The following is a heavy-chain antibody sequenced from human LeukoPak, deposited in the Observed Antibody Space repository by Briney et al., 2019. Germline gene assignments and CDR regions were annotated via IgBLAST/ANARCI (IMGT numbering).Heavy chain of an antibody. CDR2: INPNSGGT. V-gene: IGHV1-2*02. D-gene: IGHD3-10*01. Sequence: ASVKVSCKXSGYTFTGHYMHWVRQAPRQGLEWMGWINPNSGGTNYSQKFQGRVTMTRDTSISTAYMELSRLRSDDTAVYYCARDLGAMVRGVILRSDYFDYWGQGTLVTVSS. J-gene: IGHJ4*02. CDR1: GYTFTGHY. CDR3: ARDLGAMVRGVILRSDYFDY.